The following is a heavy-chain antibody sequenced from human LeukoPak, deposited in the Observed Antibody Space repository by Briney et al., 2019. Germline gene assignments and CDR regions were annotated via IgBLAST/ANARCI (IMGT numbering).Heavy chain of an antibody. CDR1: GFTFSGYW. V-gene: IGHV3-7*01. J-gene: IGHJ4*02. CDR3: ARDHLSRFDY. CDR2: IKQDGSEK. Sequence: PGGSLRLSCAASGFTFSGYWMTWVRQAPGKGLEWVANIKQDGSEKYYVDSVKGRFTISRDNAKNSLYLQMNSLRAEETAVYYCARDHLSRFDYWGQGTLVTVSS. D-gene: IGHD3-3*02.